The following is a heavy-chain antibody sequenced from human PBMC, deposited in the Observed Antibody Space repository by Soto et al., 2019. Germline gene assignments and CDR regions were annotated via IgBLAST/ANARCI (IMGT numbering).Heavy chain of an antibody. Sequence: SETRSLTCTVSGGSISSSSYYWGWFRQPPGKGLEWIGSIYYSGSTYYNPSLKSRVTISVDTSKNQFSLKLSSVTAADTAVYYCARLYGDYGDDAFDIWGQGTMVT. CDR3: ARLYGDYGDDAFDI. V-gene: IGHV4-39*01. CDR2: IYYSGST. J-gene: IGHJ3*02. CDR1: GGSISSSSYY. D-gene: IGHD4-17*01.